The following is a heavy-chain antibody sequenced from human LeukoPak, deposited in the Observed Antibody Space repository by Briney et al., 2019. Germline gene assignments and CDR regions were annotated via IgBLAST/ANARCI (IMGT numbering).Heavy chain of an antibody. D-gene: IGHD2-2*02. J-gene: IGHJ4*02. Sequence: ASVKVSCKASGYTFTSYDTNWVRQATGQGLEWMGWMNPNSGNTGYAQKFQGRVTMTRNTSISTAYMELSSLRSEDTAVYYCARGSAAIRGPYYFDYWGQGTLVTVSS. V-gene: IGHV1-8*01. CDR3: ARGSAAIRGPYYFDY. CDR2: MNPNSGNT. CDR1: GYTFTSYD.